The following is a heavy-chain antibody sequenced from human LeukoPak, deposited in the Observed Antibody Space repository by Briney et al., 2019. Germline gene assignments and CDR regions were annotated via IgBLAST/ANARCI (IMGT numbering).Heavy chain of an antibody. CDR3: ASSHPTVTTGFHAFDI. Sequence: GGSLRLSCAASRFIFRDYYMSWIRQAPRKGLEWVSYISSSGTTIFYADSVKGRFTISRDNAKNSLYLQMNSLKAEDTAVYYCASSHPTVTTGFHAFDIWGQGTMVTVSS. CDR2: ISSSGTTI. CDR1: RFIFRDYY. D-gene: IGHD4-4*01. V-gene: IGHV3-11*01. J-gene: IGHJ3*02.